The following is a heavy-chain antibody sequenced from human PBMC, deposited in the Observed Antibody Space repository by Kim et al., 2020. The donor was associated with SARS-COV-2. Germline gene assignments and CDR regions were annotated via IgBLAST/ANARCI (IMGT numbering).Heavy chain of an antibody. D-gene: IGHD6-13*01. CDR3: AKDGPAAGTSLYYFDY. CDR1: GFIFSSYA. V-gene: IGHV3-23*01. J-gene: IGHJ4*02. Sequence: GGSLRLSCAASGFIFSSYAMSWVRQAPGKGLEWVAGISGSGGSTYYAYAVKGRVTISIDNSKNTLYLQMNSMRAEDTAVYDCAKDGPAAGTSLYYFDYWGQGTLVTVSS. CDR2: ISGSGGST.